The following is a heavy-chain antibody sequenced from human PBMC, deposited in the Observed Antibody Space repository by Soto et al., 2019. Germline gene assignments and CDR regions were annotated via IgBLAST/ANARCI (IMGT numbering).Heavy chain of an antibody. CDR1: GFTFSSYA. Sequence: EVQLVESGGGLVQPGGSLRLSCAASGFTFSSYAMHWVRQAPGKGLEYVSAISSDGSSTYYLNSVKGRFTISRDNSKNTLYLQMGSLRAEDMAVYYWARDGPDYSGLVYFDFWGQGTLVTVSS. V-gene: IGHV3-64*01. J-gene: IGHJ4*02. D-gene: IGHD5-12*01. CDR3: ARDGPDYSGLVYFDF. CDR2: ISSDGSST.